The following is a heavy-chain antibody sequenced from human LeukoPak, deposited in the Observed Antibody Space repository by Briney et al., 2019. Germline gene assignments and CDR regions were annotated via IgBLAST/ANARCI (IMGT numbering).Heavy chain of an antibody. CDR1: GFTFSSYA. D-gene: IGHD2-15*01. Sequence: GGSLRLSCAASGFTFSSYAMSWVRQAPGKGLEWVSAISGSGGSTYYADSVKGRFTISRDNSKNTLYLQMNSLRAEDTAVYYCARSLPFKGPGLYCSGGSCYSDYWGQGTLVAVSS. CDR2: ISGSGGST. CDR3: ARSLPFKGPGLYCSGGSCYSDY. V-gene: IGHV3-23*01. J-gene: IGHJ4*02.